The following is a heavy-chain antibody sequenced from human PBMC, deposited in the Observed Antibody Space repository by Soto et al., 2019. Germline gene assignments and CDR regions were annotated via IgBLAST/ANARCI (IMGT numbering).Heavy chain of an antibody. D-gene: IGHD6-19*01. CDR1: GFTVSSNY. V-gene: IGHV3-66*01. CDR3: ARDPLSSGWYQYYYYYGMDV. J-gene: IGHJ6*02. Sequence: GGSLRLSCAASGFTVSSNYMSWVRQAPGKGLEWVSVIYSGGSTYYADSVKGRFTISRDNSKNRLYLQMNSLRAEDTAVYYCARDPLSSGWYQYYYYYGMDVWGQGTTVTVSS. CDR2: IYSGGST.